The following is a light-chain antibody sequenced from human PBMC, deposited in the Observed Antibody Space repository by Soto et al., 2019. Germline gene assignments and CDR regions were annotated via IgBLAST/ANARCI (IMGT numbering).Light chain of an antibody. V-gene: IGLV1-40*01. CDR1: SSNIGAGYE. J-gene: IGLJ1*01. Sequence: QAVVTQPPSVSEAPGQRVTISCTGSSSNIGAGYEAHWYQQVPGTAPKLLIYENNNRPSGVPDRFSGSKSGTSASLAITGPQAEDEAEYCCQSYDSSLSGYVFGTGTKLTVL. CDR3: QSYDSSLSGYV. CDR2: ENN.